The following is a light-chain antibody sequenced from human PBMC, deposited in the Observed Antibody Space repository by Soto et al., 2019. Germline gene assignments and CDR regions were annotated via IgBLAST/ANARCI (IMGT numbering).Light chain of an antibody. V-gene: IGKV3-11*01. CDR2: DES. J-gene: IGKJ4*01. CDR1: QSVRTY. CDR3: QQRSAWPLT. Sequence: EIVMTQSPATLSLSPGERATLSCRASQSVRTYVARYQQKPGQAPRLLLFDESQRATGIPARFSGSGSGTDFTLTISNLEPEDFAIYYCQQRSAWPLTFGGGTEVEIK.